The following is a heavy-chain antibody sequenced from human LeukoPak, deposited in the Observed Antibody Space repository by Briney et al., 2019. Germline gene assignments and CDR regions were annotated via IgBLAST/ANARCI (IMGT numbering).Heavy chain of an antibody. V-gene: IGHV1-2*02. CDR1: GYPFTGYY. D-gene: IGHD3-10*01. Sequence: ASVKVSCKASGYPFTGYYMHWVRQAPGQGLEWMGWINPNSGGTNYAQKFQGRVTMTRDTSISTAYMELSRLRSDDTAVYYCARDLLGTMVRGTWGQGTMVTVSS. CDR3: ARDLLGTMVRGT. J-gene: IGHJ3*01. CDR2: INPNSGGT.